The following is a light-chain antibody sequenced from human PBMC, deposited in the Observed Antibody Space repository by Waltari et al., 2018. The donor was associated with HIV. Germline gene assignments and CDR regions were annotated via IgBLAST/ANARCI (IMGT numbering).Light chain of an antibody. CDR2: VDSDGSH. V-gene: IGLV4-69*01. Sequence: QLVLTQSTSASASLGDSVRLTCTLSSGHSTYAIAWRQQQPEKGPRYLMRVDSDGSHMKGEGIPDRFSGSSSGAELYLTIASLQSDDEADYYCQTCDTVIHIGGATKLTVL. CDR3: QTCDTVIH. J-gene: IGLJ2*01. CDR1: SGHSTYA.